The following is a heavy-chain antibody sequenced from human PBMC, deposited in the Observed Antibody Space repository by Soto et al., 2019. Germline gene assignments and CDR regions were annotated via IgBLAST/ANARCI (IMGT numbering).Heavy chain of an antibody. D-gene: IGHD5-18*01. CDR3: ERSWIQLQFDP. CDR1: GGSVSSGSYY. J-gene: IGHJ5*02. Sequence: SETLSLTCTVSGGSVSSGSYYWSWIRQPPGKGLEWIGYIYYSGSTNYNPSLKSRVTISVDTSKNQFSLKLSSVTAADTAVYYCERSWIQLQFDPWGQGTLVTVSS. V-gene: IGHV4-61*01. CDR2: IYYSGST.